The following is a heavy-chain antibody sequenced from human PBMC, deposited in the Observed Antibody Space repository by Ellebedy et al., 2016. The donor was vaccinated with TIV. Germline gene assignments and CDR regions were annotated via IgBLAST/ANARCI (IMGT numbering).Heavy chain of an antibody. CDR3: AKSLEVAGNYGMDD. CDR2: ISGSGGST. V-gene: IGHV3-23*01. CDR1: GFTFSSYS. Sequence: GESLKISXAASGFTFSSYSMNWVRQAPGKGLEWVSAISGSGGSTYYADSVKGRFTISRDNSKNTLYLQMNSLRAEDTAVYYCAKSLEVAGNYGMDDWGQGTTVTVSS. D-gene: IGHD6-19*01. J-gene: IGHJ6*02.